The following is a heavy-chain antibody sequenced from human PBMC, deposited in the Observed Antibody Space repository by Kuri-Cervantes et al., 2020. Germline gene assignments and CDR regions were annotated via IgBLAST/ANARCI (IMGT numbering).Heavy chain of an antibody. CDR2: IKQDGSEK. CDR3: ARDWAGKDF. CDR1: GFTFSSYW. V-gene: IGHV3-7*03. Sequence: GGSLRLSCAASGFTFSSYWMSWVRQAPGKGLEWVANIKQDGSEKYYVDSVEGRFTISRDNAKNSLYLQMNSLRVEDTAMYYCARDWAGKDFWGQGTLVTVSS. D-gene: IGHD6-19*01. J-gene: IGHJ4*02.